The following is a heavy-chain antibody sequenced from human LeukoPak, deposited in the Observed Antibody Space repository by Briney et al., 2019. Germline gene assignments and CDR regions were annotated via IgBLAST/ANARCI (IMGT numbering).Heavy chain of an antibody. V-gene: IGHV3-53*01. J-gene: IGHJ4*02. CDR2: IYSGGST. CDR3: ARVKN. CDR1: GFTFSSNY. Sequence: GGSLRLSCAASGFTFSSNYVSWVRQAPGKGLEGVSVIYSGGSTYYSDSVTGRCTISRDNSKNTLYLQMNSLRAEDTAVYYCARVKNWGQGPLVTVSS.